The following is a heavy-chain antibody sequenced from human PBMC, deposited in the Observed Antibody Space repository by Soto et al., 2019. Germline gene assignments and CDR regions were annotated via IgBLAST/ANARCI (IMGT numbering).Heavy chain of an antibody. D-gene: IGHD2-21*02. V-gene: IGHV3-30*18. CDR1: GFTFSSYG. J-gene: IGHJ4*02. CDR3: AKTYCGGDCYSDFDY. Sequence: PGGSLRLSCAASGFTFSSYGMHWVRQAPGKGLEWVAVISYDGSNKYYADSVKGRFTISRDNSKNTLYLQMNSLRAEDTAVYYCAKTYCGGDCYSDFDYWGQGTLVTVSS. CDR2: ISYDGSNK.